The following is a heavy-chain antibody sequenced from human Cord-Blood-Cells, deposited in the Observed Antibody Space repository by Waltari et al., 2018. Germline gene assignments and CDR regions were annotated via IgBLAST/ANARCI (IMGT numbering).Heavy chain of an antibody. J-gene: IGHJ4*02. D-gene: IGHD7-27*01. Sequence: EVQLVESGGGLVQPGGSLRLSCAASGFTFSSYEMNWVRQAPGKGLECVSYIRSSGSTIYYADSVKGRFTIARDSAKNSLYLQMNSLRAEDTAVYYCARDWGPWGRFDYWGQGTLVTVSS. CDR2: IRSSGSTI. CDR3: ARDWGPWGRFDY. CDR1: GFTFSSYE. V-gene: IGHV3-48*03.